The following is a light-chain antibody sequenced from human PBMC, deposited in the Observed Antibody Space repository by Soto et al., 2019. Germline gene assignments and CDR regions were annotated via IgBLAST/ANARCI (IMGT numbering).Light chain of an antibody. CDR2: GAS. V-gene: IGKV1-39*01. CDR1: ENIAKY. J-gene: IGKJ4*01. CDR3: QQSFSTHALT. Sequence: DIQMTQSPSSLSASVGDRVTITCRASENIAKYLNWYQQKQGKAPKILIYGASSLQSGVPSRFSGSGSGTDFTLTISSLQPEDFVIYYCQQSFSTHALTFGGGTKVEIK.